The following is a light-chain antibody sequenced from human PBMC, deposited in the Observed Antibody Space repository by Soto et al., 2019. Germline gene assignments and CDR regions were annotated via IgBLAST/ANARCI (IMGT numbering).Light chain of an antibody. CDR1: SSDVGDYNS. Sequence: QSGLTRPASVSGSPGQSITISCTATSSDVGDYNSVSWYQQHPGKAPKLIIYEVSNRPSGLSNRFSGSKSGNTASLTISGLQAEDEADYYCSSYTGNNTLYLFGHGTKVTVL. CDR2: EVS. CDR3: SSYTGNNTLYL. V-gene: IGLV2-14*01. J-gene: IGLJ1*01.